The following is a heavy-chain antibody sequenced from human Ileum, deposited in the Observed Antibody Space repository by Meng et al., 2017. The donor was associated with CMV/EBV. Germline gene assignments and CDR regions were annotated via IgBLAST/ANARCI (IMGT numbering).Heavy chain of an antibody. Sequence: ASVKVSCKASGYTFTGYYMHWVRQAPGQGLEWMGWINPNSGGTNYAQKFQGRVTMTRDTSISTAYMELSRLRSDDTAVYYCAGDQFGLGDFFHWFDPWGQGTLVTVSS. CDR1: GYTFTGYY. CDR2: INPNSGGT. V-gene: IGHV1-2*02. CDR3: AGDQFGLGDFFHWFDP. D-gene: IGHD3/OR15-3a*01. J-gene: IGHJ5*02.